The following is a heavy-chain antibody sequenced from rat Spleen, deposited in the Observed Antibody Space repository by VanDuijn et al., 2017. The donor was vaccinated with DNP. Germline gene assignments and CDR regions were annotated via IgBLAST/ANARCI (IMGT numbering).Heavy chain of an antibody. Sequence: QVQLKESGPGLVQPSQTLSLTCTVAGFSLTSYNVHWVRQPPGKGLEWMGVIWNTGGTRYNSALKSRLSISKDTSKSQVFLKMNSLQTEDTATYYCAREGVPGGILRIITTSYAMDAWGQGTSVTVSS. D-gene: IGHD1-6*01. CDR3: AREGVPGGILRIITTSYAMDA. CDR2: IWNTGGT. J-gene: IGHJ4*01. CDR1: GFSLTSYN. V-gene: IGHV2-41*01.